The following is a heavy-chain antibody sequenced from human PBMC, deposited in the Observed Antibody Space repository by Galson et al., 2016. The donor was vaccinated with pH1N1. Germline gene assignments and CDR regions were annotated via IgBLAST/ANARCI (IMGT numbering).Heavy chain of an antibody. V-gene: IGHV1-69*13. Sequence: SVKVSCKAPGGIFTTNAISWVRQAPGQGLEWMGRIIPLFRVADYAQKFQGRLTITATDSTPIAYMELSGLTSEDTAVYFCARHPDYHGSVTHFEFWGQGTQVTVSS. CDR1: GGIFTTNA. CDR2: IIPLFRVA. CDR3: ARHPDYHGSVTHFEF. J-gene: IGHJ4*02. D-gene: IGHD3-10*01.